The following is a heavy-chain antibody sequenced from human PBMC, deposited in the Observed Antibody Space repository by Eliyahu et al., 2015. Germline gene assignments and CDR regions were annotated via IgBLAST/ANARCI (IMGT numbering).Heavy chain of an antibody. V-gene: IGHV4-34*01. CDR1: GGSFSGYY. Sequence: QVQLQQWGAGLLKPSXXLSLTCAVYGGSFSGYYWSWIRQPPGKGLEWIGEINHSGSTNYNPSLKSRVTISVDTSKNQFSLKLSSVTAADTAVYYCARGLWFDPWGQGTLVTVSS. CDR3: ARGLWFDP. CDR2: INHSGST. J-gene: IGHJ5*02.